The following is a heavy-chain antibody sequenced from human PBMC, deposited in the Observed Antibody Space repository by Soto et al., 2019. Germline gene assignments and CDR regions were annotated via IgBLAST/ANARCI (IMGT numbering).Heavy chain of an antibody. V-gene: IGHV1-18*04. J-gene: IGHJ6*02. CDR2: ISAYNGNT. CDR1: GYTFTSYG. D-gene: IGHD6-13*01. CDR3: ARKYSSSWYYYYGMDV. Sequence: GASVKVSCKVSGYTFTSYGISWVRQAPGQGLEWMGWISAYNGNTNYAQKLQGRVTMTTDTSTSTAYMELRSLRSDDTAVYYCARKYSSSWYYYYGMDVWGQGTTVTVS.